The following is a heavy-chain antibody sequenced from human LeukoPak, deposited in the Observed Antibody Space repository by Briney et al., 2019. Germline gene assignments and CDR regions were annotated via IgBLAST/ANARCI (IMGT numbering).Heavy chain of an antibody. Sequence: GGSLRLSCAASGFTFDDYGMSWVRQVPGKGLEWVSAISDSGSTTHYADSVRGRFTISRDNPKSTLYLQMRSLRAVDTAIYYCAKDPSTFLTTGWYFDLWGRGTLVTVSS. CDR2: ISDSGSTT. V-gene: IGHV3-23*01. CDR3: AKDPSTFLTTGWYFDL. J-gene: IGHJ2*01. CDR1: GFTFDDYG. D-gene: IGHD4-17*01.